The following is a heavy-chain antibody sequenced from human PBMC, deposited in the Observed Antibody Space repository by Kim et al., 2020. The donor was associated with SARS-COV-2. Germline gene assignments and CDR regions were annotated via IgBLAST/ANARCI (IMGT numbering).Heavy chain of an antibody. CDR1: GFTFSSYA. Sequence: GGSLRLSCAVSGFTFSSYAMSWVRQAPGKGLEWVSSITRSGDNTNYADSVKGRFTISRDNSKNTLFLHMNSLRAEDTAVYFCAKVRTATWGPDYWGQGTLVTVSS. J-gene: IGHJ4*02. V-gene: IGHV3-23*01. CDR3: AKVRTATWGPDY. CDR2: ITRSGDNT. D-gene: IGHD2-21*02.